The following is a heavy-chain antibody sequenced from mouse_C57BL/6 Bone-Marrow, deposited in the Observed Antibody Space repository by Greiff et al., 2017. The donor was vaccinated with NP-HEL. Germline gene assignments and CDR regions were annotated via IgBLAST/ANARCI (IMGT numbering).Heavy chain of an antibody. CDR1: GYTFTSYW. Sequence: VQLQQSGAELVKPGASVKLSCKASGYTFTSYWMQWVKQRPGQGLEWIGEIDPSDSYTNYNQKFKGKATLTVDTSSSTAYMQLSSLTSEDSAVYYCARLDDRDYWGQGTTLTVSS. CDR2: IDPSDSYT. D-gene: IGHD2-3*01. J-gene: IGHJ2*01. CDR3: ARLDDRDY. V-gene: IGHV1-50*01.